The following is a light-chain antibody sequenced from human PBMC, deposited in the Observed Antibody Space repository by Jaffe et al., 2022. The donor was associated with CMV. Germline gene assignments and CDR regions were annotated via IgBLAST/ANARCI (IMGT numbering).Light chain of an antibody. CDR3: QLLTT. V-gene: IGKV3-20*01. CDR1: QSITSSD. J-gene: IGKJ3*01. CDR2: GTS. Sequence: EVVLTQSPGTLSVSPGERATLSCRASQSITSSDVAWYRQKSGQAPRLLIYGTSNRATGIPDRFGGSGSGTAFTLVINAVEPEDFAVYYCQLLTTFGPGTRVDIK.